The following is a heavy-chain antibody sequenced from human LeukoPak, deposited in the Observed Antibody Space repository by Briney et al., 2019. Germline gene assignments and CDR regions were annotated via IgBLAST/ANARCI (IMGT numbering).Heavy chain of an antibody. CDR3: ARVLDYYYDSSGLMDY. D-gene: IGHD3-22*01. V-gene: IGHV3-21*01. Sequence: GESLKISCKGSGFTFSSYSMNWVRQAPGKGLEWVSSISSSSSYIYYADSVKGRFTISRDNAKNSLYLQMNSLRAEDTAVYYCARVLDYYYDSSGLMDYWGQGTLVTVSS. CDR1: GFTFSSYS. CDR2: ISSSSSYI. J-gene: IGHJ4*02.